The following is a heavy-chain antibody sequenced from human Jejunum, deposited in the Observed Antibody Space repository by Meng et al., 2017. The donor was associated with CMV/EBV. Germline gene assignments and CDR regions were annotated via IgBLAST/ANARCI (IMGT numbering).Heavy chain of an antibody. D-gene: IGHD1-26*01. CDR3: ARGGAIMGASGY. CDR1: GGSSSSRY. J-gene: IGHJ4*02. CDR2: IYFTGST. V-gene: IGHV4-59*11. Sequence: CLVSGGSSSSRYWSWIRQPPGKGLGWIWYIYFTGSTNYNPSLRSRVTISVNTSRNQFSLKLSSVTAADTAMYYCARGGAIMGASGYWGQGMLVTVSS.